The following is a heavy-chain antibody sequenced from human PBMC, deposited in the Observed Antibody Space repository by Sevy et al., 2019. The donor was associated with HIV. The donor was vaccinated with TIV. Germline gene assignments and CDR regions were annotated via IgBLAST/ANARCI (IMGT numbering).Heavy chain of an antibody. CDR1: GFTLSNHW. CDR2: IQQDGSDK. CDR3: ARALYSGSYYENY. Sequence: GGSLRLSCAASGFTLSNHWMSWVRQAPGKGLEWVANIQQDGSDKYYVDSVKGRFTISRDNAKNSLYLQMNSLRAEDTAVYYCARALYSGSYYENYWGQGTLVTVSS. V-gene: IGHV3-7*01. J-gene: IGHJ4*02. D-gene: IGHD1-26*01.